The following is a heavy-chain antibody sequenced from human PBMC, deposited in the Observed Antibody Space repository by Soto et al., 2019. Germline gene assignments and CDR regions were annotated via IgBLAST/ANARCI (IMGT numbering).Heavy chain of an antibody. D-gene: IGHD5-18*01. J-gene: IGHJ4*02. Sequence: QVQLVPAGAEVEKPGASVKVSCKASGYTCTSYGISWVRQAPGQRLEWMGCISAYNGNTNYAQKLQGRVTMATDTATSTAYMELCSLRSDDKAVYYCAKKRGYSYGLNFDYWGQGTLVTVSS. CDR3: AKKRGYSYGLNFDY. CDR2: ISAYNGNT. CDR1: GYTCTSYG. V-gene: IGHV1-18*04.